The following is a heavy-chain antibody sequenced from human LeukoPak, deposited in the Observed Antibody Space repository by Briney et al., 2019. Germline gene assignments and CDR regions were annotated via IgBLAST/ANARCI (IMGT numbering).Heavy chain of an antibody. Sequence: GGSLRLSCAASGFAFSSYAMSWVRQAPGRGLEWVSGISGSGDNTYYADSVKGRFTISRDNSKNTLYVQVNSLGTEDTAAYYCAKGSYYDSSGSFYFDYWGQGTLVTVSS. CDR3: AKGSYYDSSGSFYFDY. D-gene: IGHD3-22*01. CDR2: ISGSGDNT. CDR1: GFAFSSYA. V-gene: IGHV3-23*01. J-gene: IGHJ4*02.